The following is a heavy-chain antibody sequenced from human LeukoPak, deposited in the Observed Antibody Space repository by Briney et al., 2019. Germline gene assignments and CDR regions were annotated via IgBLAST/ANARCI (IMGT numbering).Heavy chain of an antibody. CDR1: GFTFDDYA. Sequence: GGSLRLSCAASGFTFDDYAMHWVRQAPGKGLEWVSLISWDGGSTYYADSVKGRFTISRDNSKNSLYLQMNSLRAEDTALYYCAREHYFYHMDGWGEGTTVTVSS. CDR3: AREHYFYHMDG. V-gene: IGHV3-43D*03. CDR2: ISWDGGST. J-gene: IGHJ6*03.